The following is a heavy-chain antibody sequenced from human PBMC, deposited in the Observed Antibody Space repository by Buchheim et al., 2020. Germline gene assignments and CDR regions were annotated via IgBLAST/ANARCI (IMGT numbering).Heavy chain of an antibody. J-gene: IGHJ4*02. CDR3: AKEGSGYGSFDY. D-gene: IGHD5-12*01. V-gene: IGHV3-30*18. CDR1: GFTFSSYG. CDR2: TSYDGSNK. Sequence: QVQLVESGGGVVQPGRSLRLSCAASGFTFSSYGMHWVRQAPGKGLEWVAVTSYDGSNKYYADSVKGRFTISRDNSKNTLYLQMNSLRAEDTAVYYCAKEGSGYGSFDYWGQGTL.